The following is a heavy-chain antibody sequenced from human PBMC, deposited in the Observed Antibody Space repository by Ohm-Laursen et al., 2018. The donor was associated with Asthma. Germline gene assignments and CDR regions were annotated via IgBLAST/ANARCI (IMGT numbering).Heavy chain of an antibody. CDR2: IYYSGST. Sequence: GTLSLTCTVSGGSIGSDDYYWSWIRQPPGKGLEWIGYIYYSGSTNYNPSLKSRVTISVDTSKNQFSLKLSSVTAADTAVYYCARVVPAAISFDYWGQGTLVTVSS. CDR3: ARVVPAAISFDY. CDR1: GGSIGSDDYY. V-gene: IGHV4-61*08. J-gene: IGHJ4*02. D-gene: IGHD2-2*01.